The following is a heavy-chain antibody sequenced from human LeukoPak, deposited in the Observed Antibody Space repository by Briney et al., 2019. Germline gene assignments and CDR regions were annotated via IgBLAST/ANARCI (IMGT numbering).Heavy chain of an antibody. Sequence: ASVKASCKASGYTFTSYYMHWVRQAPGQGLEWMGIINPSGGSTSYAQKFQGRVTMTRDTSTSTVYMELSSLRSEDTAVYYCARDFKKGAVAATIAGYWGQGTLVTVSS. V-gene: IGHV1-46*01. D-gene: IGHD6-19*01. J-gene: IGHJ4*02. CDR1: GYTFTSYY. CDR2: INPSGGST. CDR3: ARDFKKGAVAATIAGY.